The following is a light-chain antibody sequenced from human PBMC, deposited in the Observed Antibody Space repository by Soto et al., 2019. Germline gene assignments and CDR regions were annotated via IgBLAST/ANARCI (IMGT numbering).Light chain of an antibody. Sequence: QSVLTQPPSASGTPGQRVTISCSGSSSNIGRNYIYWYQQLPGTAPKLLIYRNNQRHSGVPDRFSGSNSGTSASLAISGLRSEDEADYYCAAWDDSLSVVFGGGSKVTVL. J-gene: IGLJ2*01. V-gene: IGLV1-47*01. CDR1: SSNIGRNY. CDR3: AAWDDSLSVV. CDR2: RNN.